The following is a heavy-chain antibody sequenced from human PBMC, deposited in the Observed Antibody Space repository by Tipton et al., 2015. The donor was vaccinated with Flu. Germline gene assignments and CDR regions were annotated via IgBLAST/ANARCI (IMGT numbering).Heavy chain of an antibody. J-gene: IGHJ4*02. V-gene: IGHV3-11*01. D-gene: IGHD3-22*01. Sequence: SLRLSCAASGFTFSDYQISWIRQAPGKGLEWASYISTSGTTIYYVDSVRGRFTISRDNPKNSLYLQMNSLRAEDTAVYYCARDLFPQYYYDTRSPFDYWGQGTLVTVSS. CDR3: ARDLFPQYYYDTRSPFDY. CDR2: ISTSGTTI. CDR1: GFTFSDYQ.